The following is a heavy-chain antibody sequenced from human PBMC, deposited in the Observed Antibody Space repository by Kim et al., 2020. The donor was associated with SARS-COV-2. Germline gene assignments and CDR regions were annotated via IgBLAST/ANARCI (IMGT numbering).Heavy chain of an antibody. Sequence: SETLSLTCTVSGGSISSGGYYWSWIRQHPGKGLEWIGYIYYSGSTYYNPSLKSRVTISVDTSKNQFSLKLSSVTAADTAVYYCAREWFGDYKLPLWYFDLWGRGTLVTVSS. CDR2: IYYSGST. CDR3: AREWFGDYKLPLWYFDL. J-gene: IGHJ2*01. D-gene: IGHD3-10*01. V-gene: IGHV4-31*03. CDR1: GGSISSGGYY.